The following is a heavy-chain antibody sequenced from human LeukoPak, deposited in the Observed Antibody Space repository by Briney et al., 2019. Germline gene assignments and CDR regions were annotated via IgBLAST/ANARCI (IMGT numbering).Heavy chain of an antibody. Sequence: GGSLRLSCAASGFTFSSYGMHWVRQAPGKGLEWVAFIRYDGSNKYYADSVKGRFTISRDNSKNTLYLQMNSLRAEDTAVYYCAKVKAMYGSGSYPAHYWGQGTLVTVSS. CDR3: AKVKAMYGSGSYPAHY. CDR1: GFTFSSYG. V-gene: IGHV3-30*02. J-gene: IGHJ4*02. CDR2: IRYDGSNK. D-gene: IGHD3-10*01.